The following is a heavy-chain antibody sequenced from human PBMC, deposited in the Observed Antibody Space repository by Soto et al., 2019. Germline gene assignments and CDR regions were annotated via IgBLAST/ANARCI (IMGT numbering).Heavy chain of an antibody. CDR1: GGTFSSHS. CDR3: STSVYCSTTRCYYYYGLDV. CDR2: IIPIFGKE. J-gene: IGHJ6*02. Sequence: QVQLVQSGAEVKKPGSSVKVSCKVSGGTFSSHSINWVRQAPGQGPEWMGGIIPIFGKENYAQKFQGRVTITAYESTSTASMELSSLTSEDTALYYCSTSVYCSTTRCYYYYGLDVWGQGTTVIVSS. V-gene: IGHV1-69*01. D-gene: IGHD2-2*01.